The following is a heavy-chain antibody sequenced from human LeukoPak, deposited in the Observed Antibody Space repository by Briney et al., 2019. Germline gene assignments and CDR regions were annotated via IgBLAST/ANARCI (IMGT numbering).Heavy chain of an antibody. CDR1: GFTFSSYA. J-gene: IGHJ4*02. Sequence: PGGSLRPSCAASGFTFSSYAMSWVRQAPGKGLEWVSAISASGGSTYYADSVKGRFTISRDNSKNTLYPQMNSLRAEDTAVYYCAKDRARYCNNGVCYSGDFDCWGRGTLVTVSS. D-gene: IGHD2-8*01. CDR3: AKDRARYCNNGVCYSGDFDC. V-gene: IGHV3-23*01. CDR2: ISASGGST.